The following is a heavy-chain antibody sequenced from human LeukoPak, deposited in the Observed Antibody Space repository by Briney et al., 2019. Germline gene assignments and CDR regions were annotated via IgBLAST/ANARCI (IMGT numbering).Heavy chain of an antibody. CDR3: ARSIPYGTTWYGRSDY. CDR1: GFPFSSYS. CDR2: IKPGGTTK. V-gene: IGHV3-7*03. D-gene: IGHD6-13*01. Sequence: GGSLRLSCAASGFPFSSYSMTWVRQAPGKGLEWVANIKPGGTTKFYVDSVKGRFTISRDNALNSLYLQMNSLRAEDTAIYYCARSIPYGTTWYGRSDYWGQGTLVTVSS. J-gene: IGHJ4*02.